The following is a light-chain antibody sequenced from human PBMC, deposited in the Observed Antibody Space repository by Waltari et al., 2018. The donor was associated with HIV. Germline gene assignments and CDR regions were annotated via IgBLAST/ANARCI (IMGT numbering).Light chain of an antibody. Sequence: DVVMTQSPLSLPVTLGQPASIPCRSSQRLEYTDGNTYLNWFQQRPGQSPRRLLYKVSNRDSGVPDRFSGSGSGTDFTLKISRVEAEDVGVYYCMLGTLSMYTFGQGTKLEIK. CDR1: QRLEYTDGNTY. J-gene: IGKJ2*01. V-gene: IGKV2-30*01. CDR2: KVS. CDR3: MLGTLSMYT.